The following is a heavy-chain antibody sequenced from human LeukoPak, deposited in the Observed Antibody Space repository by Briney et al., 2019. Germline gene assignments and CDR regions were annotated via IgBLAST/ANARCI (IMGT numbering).Heavy chain of an antibody. CDR1: GYTLTELS. CDR3: ASASIAVVYDAFDI. Sequence: ASVKVSCKVSGYTLTELSMHWVQQAPGKGLEWMGGFDPEDGETIYAQKFQGRVTMTEDTSTDTAYMELSSLRSEDTAVYYCASASIAVVYDAFDIWGQGTMVTVSS. D-gene: IGHD6-19*01. V-gene: IGHV1-24*01. J-gene: IGHJ3*02. CDR2: FDPEDGET.